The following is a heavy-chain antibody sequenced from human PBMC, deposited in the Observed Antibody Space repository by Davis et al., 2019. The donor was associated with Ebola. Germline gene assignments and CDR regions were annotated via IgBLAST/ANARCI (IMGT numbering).Heavy chain of an antibody. J-gene: IGHJ6*02. Sequence: GGSLRLSCAASGLSFDNYYMGWIRQAPGKGLEWLSYISPSGNTIHYADSVKGRVTISRDNGKKSLFLQMNSLRAEDAAVYYCARATVVVVAATYYYYYGMDVWGQGTTVTVSS. CDR1: GLSFDNYY. D-gene: IGHD2-15*01. CDR3: ARATVVVVAATYYYYYGMDV. CDR2: ISPSGNTI. V-gene: IGHV3-11*01.